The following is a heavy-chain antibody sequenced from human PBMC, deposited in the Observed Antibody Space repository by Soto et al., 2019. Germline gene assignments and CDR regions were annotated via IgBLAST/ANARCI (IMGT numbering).Heavy chain of an antibody. CDR1: GFSLDTWGVG. J-gene: IGHJ4*02. D-gene: IGHD3-16*01. CDR2: IYWDDDK. V-gene: IGHV2-5*02. CDR3: ARALVSWGSYYFDH. Sequence: QITLKESGPTLVRPTQTLTLTCTVSGFSLDTWGVGVGWIRQSPGKAPEWLALIYWDDDKRYSPSLKNRLTITKDTSKNQVGLTVTNMDPVDTVTYYCARALVSWGSYYFDHWGQGTLVTVSS.